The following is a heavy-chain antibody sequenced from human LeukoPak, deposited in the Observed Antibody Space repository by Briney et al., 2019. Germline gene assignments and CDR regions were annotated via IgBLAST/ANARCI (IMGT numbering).Heavy chain of an antibody. V-gene: IGHV3-23*01. J-gene: IGHJ4*02. Sequence: GGSLRLSCAASGFTFRSYAMSWVRQAPGKGLEWVSAISGSGGSTYYADSVKGRFTISRDNSKNTLYLQMNGLRAEDTAVYYCAKDVTIFGVVITPYYFDYWGQGTLVTVSS. CDR2: ISGSGGST. CDR1: GFTFRSYA. D-gene: IGHD3-3*01. CDR3: AKDVTIFGVVITPYYFDY.